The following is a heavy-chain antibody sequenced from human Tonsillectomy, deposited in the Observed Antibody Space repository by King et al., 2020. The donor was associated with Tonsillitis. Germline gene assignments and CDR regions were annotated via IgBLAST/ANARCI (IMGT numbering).Heavy chain of an antibody. V-gene: IGHV4-34*01. Sequence: QVQLQQWGAGLLKPSETLSLSCAVYDGSFSGYYWSWIRQPPGKGLEWIGDINHTGSTNYNPSLKSRATISVDTSKYQFSLRLTSVTAADTAVYYCARGPGFDPWGQGTLVTVSS. J-gene: IGHJ5*02. CDR2: INHTGST. CDR3: ARGPGFDP. CDR1: DGSFSGYY.